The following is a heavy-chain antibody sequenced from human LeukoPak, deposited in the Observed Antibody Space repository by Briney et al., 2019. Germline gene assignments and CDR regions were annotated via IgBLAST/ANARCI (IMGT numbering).Heavy chain of an antibody. Sequence: GESLRISCKGSGYTSTSYWINWVRQMPGKGLEWMGKIDPSDSYTNYSPSFQGHVTISADKSISTAYLQWSSLKASDTAMYYCAGGVYDSSGGELDYWGQGTLVTVSS. J-gene: IGHJ4*02. V-gene: IGHV5-10-1*01. D-gene: IGHD3-22*01. CDR2: IDPSDSYT. CDR1: GYTSTSYW. CDR3: AGGVYDSSGGELDY.